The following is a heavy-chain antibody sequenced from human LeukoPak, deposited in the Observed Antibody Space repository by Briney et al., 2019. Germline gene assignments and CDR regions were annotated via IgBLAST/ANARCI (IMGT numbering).Heavy chain of an antibody. CDR1: GYTFTSYD. D-gene: IGHD6-13*01. Sequence: GASAKVSCKASGYTFTSYDINWVRQATGRGLEWMGWMNPNSGNTGYAQKFQGRVTMTRNTSISTAYMELSSLRSEDTAVYYCARGNTYSSSWYAYYYYMDVWGKGTTVTVSS. V-gene: IGHV1-8*01. J-gene: IGHJ6*03. CDR3: ARGNTYSSSWYAYYYYMDV. CDR2: MNPNSGNT.